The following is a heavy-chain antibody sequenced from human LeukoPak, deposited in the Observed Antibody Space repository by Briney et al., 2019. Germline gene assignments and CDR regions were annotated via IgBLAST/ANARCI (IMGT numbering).Heavy chain of an antibody. CDR3: ARGSGYYSEFFDY. CDR1: GGSISSYY. CDR2: IYTSGST. J-gene: IGHJ4*02. D-gene: IGHD3-22*01. Sequence: SETLSLSCTVSGGSISSYYWSWIRQPPGKGLEWIGYIYTSGSTNYNLSLKSRVTISVDTSKNQFSLKLSSVTAADTAVYYCARGSGYYSEFFDYWGQGTLVTVSS. V-gene: IGHV4-4*09.